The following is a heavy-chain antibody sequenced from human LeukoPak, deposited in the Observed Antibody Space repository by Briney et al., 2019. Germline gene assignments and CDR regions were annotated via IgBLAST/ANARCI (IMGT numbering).Heavy chain of an antibody. D-gene: IGHD3-10*01. J-gene: IGHJ4*02. CDR3: AKDMRYYGSGSYFDY. V-gene: IGHV3-9*01. CDR2: ISWNSGSI. Sequence: GGSLRLSCAASGFTFSSYAMSWVRQAPGKGLEWVSGISWNSGSIGYADSVKGRFTISRDNAKNSLYLQMNSLRAEDTALYYCAKDMRYYGSGSYFDYWGQGTLVTVSS. CDR1: GFTFSSYA.